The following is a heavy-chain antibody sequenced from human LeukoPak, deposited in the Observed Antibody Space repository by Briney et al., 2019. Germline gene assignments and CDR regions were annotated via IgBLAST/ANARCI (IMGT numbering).Heavy chain of an antibody. J-gene: IGHJ6*03. CDR2: INHIGTT. V-gene: IGHV4-34*01. CDR3: ARLVVTAPQYHYYMDV. CDR1: GGSFNGYY. D-gene: IGHD2-21*02. Sequence: SETLSLTCNVSGGSFNGYYWTWIRQPPAKGLEWIAEINHIGTTNHNPSLKSRVTVSTDTSKQQFFLKLTSVTAAGTALYYCARLVVTAPQYHYYMDVWGEGTTVTVSS.